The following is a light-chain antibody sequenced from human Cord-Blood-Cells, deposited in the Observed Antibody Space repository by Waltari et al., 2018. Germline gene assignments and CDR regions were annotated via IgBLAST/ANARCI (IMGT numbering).Light chain of an antibody. CDR1: QSVSSSY. CDR3: QQYGSSPT. V-gene: IGKV3-20*01. Sequence: IVVTQSPGTLSWSPAERATLSCRASQSVSSSYLAWYQQKPGQAPRLRIKGASSRTTGIPDRLSGSGSVTDFTLTISRLEPEGFAVYYCQQYGSSPTFGQGTKVEIK. CDR2: GAS. J-gene: IGKJ1*01.